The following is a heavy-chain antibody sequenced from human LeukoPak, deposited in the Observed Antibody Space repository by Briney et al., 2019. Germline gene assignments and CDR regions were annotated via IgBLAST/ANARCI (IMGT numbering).Heavy chain of an antibody. D-gene: IGHD5-18*01. Sequence: PGGSLRLSCVASGFTVNNNYMSWVRQAPGKGLEWVSVIYSGDITYYADSVKGRFTISRDNSKNTLYLQMNSLRAEDTAVYYCARGSGYNYGFPDYWGQGTLVTVSS. CDR1: GFTVNNNY. CDR3: ARGSGYNYGFPDY. CDR2: IYSGDIT. V-gene: IGHV3-53*01. J-gene: IGHJ4*02.